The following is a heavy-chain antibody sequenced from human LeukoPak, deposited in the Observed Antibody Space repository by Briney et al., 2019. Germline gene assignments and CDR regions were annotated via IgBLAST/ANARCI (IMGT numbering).Heavy chain of an antibody. Sequence: GGSLRLSCAASGFTFSSYWMSWVRQAPGKGLEWVANIKQDGSEKYYVDSVKGRFTISRDNAKSPVYLQMNSLRDEDTAVYYCARLRRSSGWAFDYWGQETLVTVSS. D-gene: IGHD6-19*01. CDR3: ARLRRSSGWAFDY. V-gene: IGHV3-7*01. CDR1: GFTFSSYW. CDR2: IKQDGSEK. J-gene: IGHJ4*02.